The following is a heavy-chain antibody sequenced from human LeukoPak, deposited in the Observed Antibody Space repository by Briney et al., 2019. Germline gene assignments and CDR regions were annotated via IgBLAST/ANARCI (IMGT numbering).Heavy chain of an antibody. Sequence: GGSLRLSCAASGFTFDDYGMSWVRQAPGKGLEWVSGINWNGGSTGYADSVKGRFTISRDNAKNSLYLQMNSLRAEDTALYYCARVPREGEIVVVHYFDYWGQGTLVTVSS. J-gene: IGHJ4*02. CDR2: INWNGGST. CDR1: GFTFDDYG. CDR3: ARVPREGEIVVVHYFDY. D-gene: IGHD3-22*01. V-gene: IGHV3-20*04.